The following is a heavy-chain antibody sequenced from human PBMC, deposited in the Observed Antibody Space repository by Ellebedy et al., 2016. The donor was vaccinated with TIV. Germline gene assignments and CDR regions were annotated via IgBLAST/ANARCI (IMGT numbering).Heavy chain of an antibody. V-gene: IGHV1-2*04. CDR3: ARDGRSYSDFDY. Sequence: AASVKVSCKASGYTFTGYYMHWVRQAPGQGLEWMGWINPNSGGTNYAQTFQGWVTMTRDTSISTAYMELSRLRSDDTAVDYCARDGRSYSDFDYWGQGTLVTVSS. D-gene: IGHD1-26*01. CDR1: GYTFTGYY. J-gene: IGHJ4*02. CDR2: INPNSGGT.